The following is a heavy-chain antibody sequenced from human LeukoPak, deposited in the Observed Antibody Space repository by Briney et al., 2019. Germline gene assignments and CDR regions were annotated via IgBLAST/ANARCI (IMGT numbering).Heavy chain of an antibody. Sequence: PSETLSLTCTVSGGSISSSSYYWGWIRQPPGKGLEWIGSIYYSGSTYYNPSLKSRVTISVDTSKNQFSLKLSSVTAADTAVYYCEGFEYSSSSDYYYYMDLWGKGTTVTVSS. CDR3: EGFEYSSSSDYYYYMDL. J-gene: IGHJ6*03. CDR2: IYYSGST. D-gene: IGHD6-6*01. CDR1: GGSISSSSYY. V-gene: IGHV4-39*01.